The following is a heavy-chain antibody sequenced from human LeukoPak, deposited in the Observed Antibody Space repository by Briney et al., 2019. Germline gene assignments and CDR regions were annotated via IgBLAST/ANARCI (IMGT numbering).Heavy chain of an antibody. CDR2: ISYDGSDK. CDR3: ARDRHYNMDV. V-gene: IGHV3-30*03. CDR1: GFTFSSYA. J-gene: IGHJ6*02. Sequence: GGSLRLSCAASGFTFSSYAMHWVRQAPGKGLEWVAVISYDGSDKYYADSVKGRFTISRDNSKDTLYLQMNSLRAEDTAVYYCARDRHYNMDVWGQGTTVTVSS.